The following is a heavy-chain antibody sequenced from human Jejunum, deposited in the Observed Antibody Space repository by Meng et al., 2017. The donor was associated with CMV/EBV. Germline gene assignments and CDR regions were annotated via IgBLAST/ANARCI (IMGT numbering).Heavy chain of an antibody. CDR3: ARGGSTGLAQ. D-gene: IGHD3-16*01. CDR1: GFTISGYW. V-gene: IGHV3-74*01. CDR2: INGDGSII. J-gene: IGHJ4*02. Sequence: LSGAASGFTISGYWMHWVRQAPGKGLVWVSHINGDGSIINYADSVKGRFTISRDDAKNTLYLQMNSLRDEDTAVYFCARGGSTGLAQWGQGTLVTVSS.